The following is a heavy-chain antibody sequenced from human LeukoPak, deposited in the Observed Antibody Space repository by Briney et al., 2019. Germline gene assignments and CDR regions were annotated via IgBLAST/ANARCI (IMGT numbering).Heavy chain of an antibody. CDR1: GGTFSSYA. J-gene: IGHJ3*02. CDR2: IIPIFGTA. V-gene: IGHV1-69*13. CDR3: ARSGAQLRYFDWFRPNAFDI. Sequence: ASVKVSCKASGGTFSSYAISWVRQAPGQGLEWMGGIIPIFGTANYAQKFQGRVTITADESTSTAYMELSSLRSEDTAVYYCARSGAQLRYFDWFRPNAFDIWGQGTMVTVSS. D-gene: IGHD3-9*01.